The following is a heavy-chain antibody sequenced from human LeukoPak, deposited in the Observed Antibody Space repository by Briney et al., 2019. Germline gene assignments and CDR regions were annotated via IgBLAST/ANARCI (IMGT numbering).Heavy chain of an antibody. CDR2: TYYRSKWYN. V-gene: IGHV6-1*01. CDR3: ARARVPQWLVSGAFDI. D-gene: IGHD6-19*01. Sequence: SQTLSLTCAISGDSVSSNSAAWNWIRQSPSRGLEWLGRTYYRSKWYNDNAVSVKSRITINPDTSKNQFSLQLNSVTPEDTAVYYCARARVPQWLVSGAFDIWGQGTMVTVSS. J-gene: IGHJ3*02. CDR1: GDSVSSNSAA.